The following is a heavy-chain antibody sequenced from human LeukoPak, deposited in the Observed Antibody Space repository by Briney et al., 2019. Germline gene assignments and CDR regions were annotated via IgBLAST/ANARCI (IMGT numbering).Heavy chain of an antibody. D-gene: IGHD4-23*01. CDR3: ARASVVTFRDAFDV. V-gene: IGHV7-4-1*01. CDR1: GYTFTSHA. CDR2: INTHSANP. Sequence: ASVKVSCKASGYTFTSHAMNWVRQAPGQGLEWMGWINTHSANPTYAQGLTGRYVFSVDTSATTAYLQIYNLQAEDSAVYFCARASVVTFRDAFDVWGQGTRVTVSS. J-gene: IGHJ3*01.